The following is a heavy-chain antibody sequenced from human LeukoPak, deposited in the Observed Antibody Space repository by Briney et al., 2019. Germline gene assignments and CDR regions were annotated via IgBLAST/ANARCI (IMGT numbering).Heavy chain of an antibody. CDR1: GGSFSGYY. CDR2: INHSGST. D-gene: IGHD2-15*01. V-gene: IGHV4-34*01. Sequence: SETLSLTCAVYGGSFSGYYWSWIRQPPGKGLEWIGEINHSGSTNYNPSLKSRVTISVDTSKNQFSLKLSSVTAADTAVYYCGXWALLGYCSGGSCLLRGAFDIWGQGTMVTVSS. J-gene: IGHJ3*02. CDR3: GXWALLGYCSGGSCLLRGAFDI.